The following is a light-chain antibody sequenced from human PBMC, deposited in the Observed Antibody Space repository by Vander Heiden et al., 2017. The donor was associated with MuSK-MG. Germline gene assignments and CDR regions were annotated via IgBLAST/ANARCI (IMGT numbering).Light chain of an antibody. CDR2: DVS. Sequence: QSALTQPASVSGSPGQSITISCTGTSSDVGGYNYVSWYQQHPGKAPKLMIYDVSNRPSGVSNRFSGSKSGNTASLTISGLQAEDEADYYCSSYTSRRIYVFGTGTKVTVL. CDR1: SSDVGGYNY. J-gene: IGLJ1*01. V-gene: IGLV2-14*01. CDR3: SSYTSRRIYV.